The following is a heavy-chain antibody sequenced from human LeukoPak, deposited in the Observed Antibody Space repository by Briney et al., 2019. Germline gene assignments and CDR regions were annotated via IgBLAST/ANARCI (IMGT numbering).Heavy chain of an antibody. Sequence: SVKVSCKASGGTFISYGISWVRQAPGQGLEGMGGIIPIFGTANYAQKFQGRVTITTDESTSTAYMELSSLRSEDTAVYYCASRTMTTSRDYYYMDVWGKGTTVTVSS. J-gene: IGHJ6*03. CDR3: ASRTMTTSRDYYYMDV. V-gene: IGHV1-69*05. CDR1: GGTFISYG. CDR2: IIPIFGTA. D-gene: IGHD4-11*01.